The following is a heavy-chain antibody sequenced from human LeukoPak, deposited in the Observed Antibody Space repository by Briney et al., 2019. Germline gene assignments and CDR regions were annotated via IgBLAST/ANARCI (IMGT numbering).Heavy chain of an antibody. V-gene: IGHV1-18*01. CDR2: ISAYNGNT. J-gene: IGHJ5*02. CDR3: ARDRVARYYYGSGSYLRVNWFDP. Sequence: ASVKVSCKASGGTFSSYAISWVRQAPGQGLEWMGWISAYNGNTNYAQKLQGRVTMTTDTSTSTAYMELRSLRSDDTAVYYCARDRVARYYYGSGSYLRVNWFDPWGQGTLVTVSS. D-gene: IGHD3-10*01. CDR1: GGTFSSYA.